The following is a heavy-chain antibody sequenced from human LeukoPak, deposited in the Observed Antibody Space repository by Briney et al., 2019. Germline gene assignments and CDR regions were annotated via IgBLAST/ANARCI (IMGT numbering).Heavy chain of an antibody. CDR1: GFTFSSYA. D-gene: IGHD3-22*01. J-gene: IGHJ4*02. V-gene: IGHV3-23*01. CDR3: VLGTSGYYYTGFDF. Sequence: GGSLRPSCTASGFTFSSYAMNWVRQAPGKGLEWVSGVSGSGGSTYYLDSVKGRFTISRDNSKNTLYLQMNSLRAEDTAIYYCVLGTSGYYYTGFDFWGQGTRVTVSS. CDR2: VSGSGGST.